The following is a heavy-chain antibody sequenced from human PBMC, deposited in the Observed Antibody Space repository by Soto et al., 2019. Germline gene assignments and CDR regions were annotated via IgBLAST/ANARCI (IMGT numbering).Heavy chain of an antibody. V-gene: IGHV4-59*01. CDR3: ASSPLCSSSYYFDY. CDR1: GGSISSYY. J-gene: IGHJ4*02. CDR2: IYYSGST. Sequence: SETLSLTCTVSGGSISSYYWSWIRQPPGKGLEWIGYIYYSGSTNYNPSLKSRVTISVDTSKNQFSLKLSSVTAADTAVYYCASSPLCSSSYYFDYWGQGTLVTVSS. D-gene: IGHD6-6*01.